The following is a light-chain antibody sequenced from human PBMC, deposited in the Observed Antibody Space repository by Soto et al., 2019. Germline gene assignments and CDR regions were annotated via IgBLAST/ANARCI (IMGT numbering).Light chain of an antibody. Sequence: EIVLTQSPATLSLSPGERATLSCRASQSVSSFLAWYQHKPGRAPRLLIYDVSNRATGIPARFSGSGSGTDFTLTISSLEPEDFAVYYCHQRSSWPLTFGGGTRLEIK. CDR3: HQRSSWPLT. CDR1: QSVSSF. CDR2: DVS. V-gene: IGKV3-11*01. J-gene: IGKJ5*01.